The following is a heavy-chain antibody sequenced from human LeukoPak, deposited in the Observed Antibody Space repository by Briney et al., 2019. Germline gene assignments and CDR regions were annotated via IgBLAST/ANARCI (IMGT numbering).Heavy chain of an antibody. D-gene: IGHD4-17*01. Sequence: GGSLRLSCAGSGFTFSSYSMNWVRQAPGKGLEWVSSISSGRTYIYYADSVKGRFTISRDNAQNSLYLQMNSLRAEDTAVYYCARDPRGATVTSLKIDYWGRGTLVTVSS. CDR3: ARDPRGATVTSLKIDY. J-gene: IGHJ4*02. CDR2: ISSGRTYI. V-gene: IGHV3-21*01. CDR1: GFTFSSYS.